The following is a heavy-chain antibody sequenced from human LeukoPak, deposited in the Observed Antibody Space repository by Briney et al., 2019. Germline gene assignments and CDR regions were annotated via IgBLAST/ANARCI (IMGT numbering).Heavy chain of an antibody. Sequence: SQTLPLTCTVSGGSISSGGYYWSWIRQPPGKGLEWIGEINHSGSTNYNPSLKSRVTISVDTSKNQFSLKLSSVTAADTAVYYCARGLDKLVDYWGQGTLVTVSS. D-gene: IGHD2-2*03. V-gene: IGHV4-30-2*01. CDR2: INHSGST. CDR3: ARGLDKLVDY. J-gene: IGHJ4*02. CDR1: GGSISSGGYY.